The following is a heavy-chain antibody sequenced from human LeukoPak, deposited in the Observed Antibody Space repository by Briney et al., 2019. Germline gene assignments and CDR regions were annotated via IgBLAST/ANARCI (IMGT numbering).Heavy chain of an antibody. CDR3: ARDIIEYSSSSASGY. CDR1: GYTFSCYG. J-gene: IGHJ4*02. V-gene: IGHV1-18*01. CDR2: ISAYNGNT. Sequence: ASVKVSCKASGYTFSCYGISWVRKAPGQGLEWMGWISAYNGNTNYAQKFQGRVTMTTDTSTSTAYMELRSLRSDDTAVYYCARDIIEYSSSSASGYWGQGTLVTVSS. D-gene: IGHD6-6*01.